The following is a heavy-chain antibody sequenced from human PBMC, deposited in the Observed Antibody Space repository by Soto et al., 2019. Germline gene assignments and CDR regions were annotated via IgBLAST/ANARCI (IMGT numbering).Heavy chain of an antibody. CDR2: VYYTGRT. CDR3: ASHSYGFGRKGLSDY. V-gene: IGHV4-39*01. D-gene: IGHD5-18*01. CDR1: GGFISNNNYY. J-gene: IGHJ4*02. Sequence: QLQLQESGPGLLKPSETLSLSCSVSGGFISNNNYYWGWIRQSPGRGLEWIAGVYYTGRTYYNPSLRRRVTMSVDTSKNQFSLMLTSVSAADTAVYYCASHSYGFGRKGLSDYWGQGTLVTVSS.